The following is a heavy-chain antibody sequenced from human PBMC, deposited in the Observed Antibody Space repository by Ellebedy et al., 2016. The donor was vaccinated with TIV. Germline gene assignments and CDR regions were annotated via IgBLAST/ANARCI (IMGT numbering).Heavy chain of an antibody. CDR1: GYSFTSYW. Sequence: KVSCKGSGYSFTSYWIGWVRQMPGKGLEWMGIIFPGDSDTKYSPSFQGQVAISADKSISTAYLQWSSLKASDTAMYYCARGGCSGGSCYGGWFDPWGQGTLVTVSS. V-gene: IGHV5-51*01. CDR2: IFPGDSDT. CDR3: ARGGCSGGSCYGGWFDP. D-gene: IGHD2-15*01. J-gene: IGHJ5*02.